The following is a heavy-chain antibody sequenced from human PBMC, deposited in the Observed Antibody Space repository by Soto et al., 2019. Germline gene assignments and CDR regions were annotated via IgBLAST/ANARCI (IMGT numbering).Heavy chain of an antibody. D-gene: IGHD6-13*01. J-gene: IGHJ5*01. Sequence: EVQMLESGGGLVQPGGSRRLSCAVSGLTFSNYAMTWVRQAPGKGLEWVSTISGDGASTFYPDSVKGRFTISRDNSKDMVYLQMNSLRAEDTAVYYCAKGGHYSPFDSWGQGTLVTVSS. CDR2: ISGDGAST. CDR3: AKGGHYSPFDS. CDR1: GLTFSNYA. V-gene: IGHV3-23*01.